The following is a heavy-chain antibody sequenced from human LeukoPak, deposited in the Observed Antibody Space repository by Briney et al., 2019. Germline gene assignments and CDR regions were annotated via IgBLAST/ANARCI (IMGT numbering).Heavy chain of an antibody. CDR1: GYTFTGYY. J-gene: IGHJ3*02. Sequence: ASVKVSCKASGYTFTGYYMHWVRQAPGQGLEWMGWISPNSGDTNFAQKFQGRVTITRDTSATTVYMDLSSLRSEDTAVYYCARPFRGVSGYDAYDMWGQGTLVTVS. V-gene: IGHV1-2*02. D-gene: IGHD3-10*01. CDR2: ISPNSGDT. CDR3: ARPFRGVSGYDAYDM.